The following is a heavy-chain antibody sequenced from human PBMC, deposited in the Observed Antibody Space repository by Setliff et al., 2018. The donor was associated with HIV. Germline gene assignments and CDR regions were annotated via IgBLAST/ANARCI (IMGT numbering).Heavy chain of an antibody. CDR3: ARDDPAGGIGF. V-gene: IGHV3-48*03. D-gene: IGHD6-19*01. Sequence: PGGSLRLSCAASGFTFSIYEMNWVRQAPGKGLEWVSYMTASGSNIYYADSVKGRFTISRDNAKNSLYLQMNSLRAEDTAIYYCARDDPAGGIGFWGQGTLVTVSS. CDR2: MTASGSNI. CDR1: GFTFSIYE. J-gene: IGHJ4*02.